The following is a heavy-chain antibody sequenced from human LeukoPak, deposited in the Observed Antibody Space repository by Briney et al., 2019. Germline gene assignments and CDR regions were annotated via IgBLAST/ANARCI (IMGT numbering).Heavy chain of an antibody. D-gene: IGHD6-6*01. Sequence: ASVKVSCKASGGTFSSYAISWVRQAPGQGLEWMGRISAYNGNTDYAQNLQGRVTMTTDTSTSTAHMELRSLRSDDTAVYYCARTGGGGSIAARLHYYYMDVWGKGTTVTVSS. J-gene: IGHJ6*03. CDR1: GGTFSSYA. CDR3: ARTGGGGSIAARLHYYYMDV. V-gene: IGHV1-18*01. CDR2: ISAYNGNT.